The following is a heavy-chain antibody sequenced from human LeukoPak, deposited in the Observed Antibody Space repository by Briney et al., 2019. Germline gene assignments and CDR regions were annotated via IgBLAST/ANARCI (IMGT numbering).Heavy chain of an antibody. CDR2: ISSSSSYI. CDR3: ARRRGSSYHTQPRTRDAFDI. CDR1: GFTFSSYS. Sequence: GGSLRLSCAASGFTFSSYSMNWVRQAPGKGLEWVSSISSSSSYIYYADSVKGRFTISRDNAKNSLYLQMNSLRAEDTAVYYCARRRGSSYHTQPRTRDAFDIWGQGTMVTVSS. J-gene: IGHJ3*02. V-gene: IGHV3-21*01. D-gene: IGHD6-13*01.